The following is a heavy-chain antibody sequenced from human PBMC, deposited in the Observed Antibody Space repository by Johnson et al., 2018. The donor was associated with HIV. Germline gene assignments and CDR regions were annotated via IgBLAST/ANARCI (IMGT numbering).Heavy chain of an antibody. Sequence: VQLVESGGGLVQPGGSLRLSCAASGFTFSAYWMTWVRQAPGKGLEWVASIRQEGSEKYYVDSVKGRFTISRDNAKNSLYLQMNSLKTEDTAVYYCTTGTTVPTWDWGQGTMVTVSS. CDR3: TTGTTVPTWD. J-gene: IGHJ3*01. CDR1: GFTFSAYW. V-gene: IGHV3-7*05. D-gene: IGHD4-17*01. CDR2: IRQEGSEK.